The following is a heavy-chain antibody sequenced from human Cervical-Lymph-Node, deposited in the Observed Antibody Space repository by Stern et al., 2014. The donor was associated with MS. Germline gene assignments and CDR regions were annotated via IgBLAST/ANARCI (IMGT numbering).Heavy chain of an antibody. CDR2: INAGNGNT. V-gene: IGHV1-3*01. CDR1: GYTFTSYA. D-gene: IGHD2-21*01. CDR3: ASGFPLWSWFAP. Sequence: QVQLVQSGAEVKKPGASVKVSCKASGYTFTSYAMHWVRQAPGQRLEWIGWINAGNGNTKYSQKFKVRVTSTRDTSASTAYMELSSLRSEDTAVYYCASGFPLWSWFAPWGQGTLVTVSS. J-gene: IGHJ5*02.